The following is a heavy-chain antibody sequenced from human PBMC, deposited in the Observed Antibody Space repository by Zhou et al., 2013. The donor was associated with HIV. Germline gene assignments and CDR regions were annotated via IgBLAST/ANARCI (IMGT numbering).Heavy chain of an antibody. J-gene: IGHJ3*01. D-gene: IGHD3-10*01. Sequence: QVQLVQSGAEVKKPGASVKVSCKASGYTFTSYGISWVRQAPGQGLEWMGWISAYNGNTNYAQKLQGRVTLTTDTSTTTAYMELRSLRSDDTAVYYCARDGHAMVRGVIDAFDVWGQGTMVTVSS. V-gene: IGHV1-18*01. CDR2: ISAYNGNT. CDR3: ARDGHAMVRGVIDAFDV. CDR1: GYTFTSYG.